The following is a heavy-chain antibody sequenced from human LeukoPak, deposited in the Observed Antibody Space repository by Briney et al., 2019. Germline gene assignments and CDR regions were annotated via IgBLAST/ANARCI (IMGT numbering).Heavy chain of an antibody. CDR3: ARRSSGSRNAAFDI. CDR2: IYYSGST. V-gene: IGHV4-59*01. D-gene: IGHD3-22*01. J-gene: IGHJ3*02. CDR1: GGSISSYY. Sequence: SETLSLTCTVSGGSISSYYWSWIRQPPGKGLEWIGYIYYSGSTYYNPSLKTRVTISGHTSKNQFCLKLSSVPAADTGVYYCARRSSGSRNAAFDIWGQGTMVTVSS.